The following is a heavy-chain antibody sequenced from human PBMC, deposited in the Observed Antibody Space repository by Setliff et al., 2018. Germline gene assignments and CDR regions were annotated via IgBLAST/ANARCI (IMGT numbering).Heavy chain of an antibody. CDR1: GYSFNGYG. V-gene: IGHV1-18*01. Sequence: ASVKVSCKTSGYSFNGYGIAWVRQAPGQGLEWMGWISPHTGNTYYTPKLHGRVTLTTDTSTSTAYMELRSLESDDTAVYYCSRLVRFCIRTSCQRLSGGEFWGQGTLVTVSS. CDR2: ISPHTGNT. CDR3: SRLVRFCIRTSCQRLSGGEF. J-gene: IGHJ4*02. D-gene: IGHD3-3*01.